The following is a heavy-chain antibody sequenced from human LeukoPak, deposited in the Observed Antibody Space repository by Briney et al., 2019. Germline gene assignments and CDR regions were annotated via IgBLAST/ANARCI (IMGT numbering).Heavy chain of an antibody. CDR2: INSDGSST. J-gene: IGHJ3*02. D-gene: IGHD3-10*01. Sequence: GGSLRLSCAASGFTFSSYWMHWVRQVPGQGLVWVSRINSDGSSTSYADSVGGRFTISRDNAKNTLYVQMNSLRAEDTAVYYCSTGSGHAFDIWGRGTMVTVSS. CDR1: GFTFSSYW. CDR3: STGSGHAFDI. V-gene: IGHV3-74*01.